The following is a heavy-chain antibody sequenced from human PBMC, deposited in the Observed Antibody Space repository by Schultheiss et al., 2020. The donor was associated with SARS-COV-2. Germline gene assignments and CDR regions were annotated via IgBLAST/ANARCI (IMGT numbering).Heavy chain of an antibody. Sequence: GGSLRLSCAASGFTFSSYGMHWVRQAPGKGLEWVAVIWYDGSNKYYADSVKGRFTISRDNSKNTLYLQMNSLRAEDTAVYYCARAAGPGDYYGMDVWGQGTTVTVSS. D-gene: IGHD1-14*01. CDR2: IWYDGSNK. CDR1: GFTFSSYG. V-gene: IGHV3-33*01. CDR3: ARAAGPGDYYGMDV. J-gene: IGHJ6*02.